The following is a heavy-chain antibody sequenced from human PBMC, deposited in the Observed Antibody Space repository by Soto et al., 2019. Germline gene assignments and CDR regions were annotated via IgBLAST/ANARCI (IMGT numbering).Heavy chain of an antibody. J-gene: IGHJ4*02. V-gene: IGHV1-46*01. CDR2: INPSGGST. Sequence: ASVKLYCKASGYTFTSYYMHWVRQAPGQGLEWMGIINPSGGSTSYAQKFQGRITMTRDTSTSTVYMELSSLRSEDTAVYYCASTPTPPGYSSRWPLDYWGQGTLVTVSS. CDR3: ASTPTPPGYSSRWPLDY. CDR1: GYTFTSYY. D-gene: IGHD6-13*01.